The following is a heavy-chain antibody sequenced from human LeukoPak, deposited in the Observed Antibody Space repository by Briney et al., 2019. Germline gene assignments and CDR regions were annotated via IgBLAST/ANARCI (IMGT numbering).Heavy chain of an antibody. D-gene: IGHD3-9*01. V-gene: IGHV3-48*02. CDR2: IRTTAEGAKYA. J-gene: IGHJ4*02. CDR1: GFSFTDYP. CDR3: ATVQRYAFDY. Sequence: PRGSLRLSCATSGFSFTDYPMNWVRQAPGKGLEWISNIRTTAEGAKYAYYADSVKGRVTISRDDGKNTLYLHMNSLRDDDTAVYYCATVQRYAFDYWGQGILVTASS.